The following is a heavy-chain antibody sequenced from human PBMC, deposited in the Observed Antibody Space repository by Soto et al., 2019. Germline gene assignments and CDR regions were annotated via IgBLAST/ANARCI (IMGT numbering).Heavy chain of an antibody. Sequence: GGSLRLSCAASGFTFSSYWMHWFRQAPGKGLVWVSHINNDGGATTYADSVKGRFTISRDNAKNTLFLQMNSLRAEDTAVYYCARDSWGVHHWGQGTLVTVSS. CDR2: INNDGGAT. D-gene: IGHD2-8*01. CDR3: ARDSWGVHH. J-gene: IGHJ5*02. V-gene: IGHV3-74*01. CDR1: GFTFSSYW.